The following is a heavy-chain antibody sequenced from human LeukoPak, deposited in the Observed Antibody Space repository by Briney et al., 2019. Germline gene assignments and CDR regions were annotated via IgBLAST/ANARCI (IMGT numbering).Heavy chain of an antibody. CDR2: IKQDGSEK. Sequence: GGSLRLSCAASGFTFSSYWMSWVRQAPGKGLEWVANIKQDGSEKYYVDSVKGRFTISRDNAKNSLYLQMNSLRAEDTAVYYCARRYCSSTSCYPYYYYGMDVWGQGTTVTVSS. J-gene: IGHJ6*02. CDR3: ARRYCSSTSCYPYYYYGMDV. D-gene: IGHD2-2*01. CDR1: GFTFSSYW. V-gene: IGHV3-7*01.